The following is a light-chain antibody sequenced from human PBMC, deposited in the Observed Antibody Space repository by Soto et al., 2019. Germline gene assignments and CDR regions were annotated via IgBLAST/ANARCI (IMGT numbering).Light chain of an antibody. CDR2: DAS. Sequence: EIVLTQSPATLSLSPGDRATLSCRASQSITTSLAWYQQKPGQAPRLLIYDASTRATDIPERFSGSGSGTDFTLSISSLEPEDFAVYYCQQRSTWPSSTFGQGTKLEIK. CDR1: QSITTS. V-gene: IGKV3-11*01. J-gene: IGKJ2*01. CDR3: QQRSTWPSST.